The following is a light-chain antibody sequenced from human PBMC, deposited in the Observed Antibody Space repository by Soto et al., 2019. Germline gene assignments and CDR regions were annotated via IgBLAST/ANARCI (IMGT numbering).Light chain of an antibody. J-gene: IGKJ1*01. CDR2: AAS. V-gene: IGKV1-9*01. CDR1: QGISSY. CDR3: QQLNNYP. Sequence: DIQLTQSPSFLSASVGDRVTITCRASQGISSYLAWYQQKPGKAPKLLIYAASTLQSGVPSRFSGSGSGTEITLTIRSLEPEDFCNYYRQQLNNYPFGPGTKVENK.